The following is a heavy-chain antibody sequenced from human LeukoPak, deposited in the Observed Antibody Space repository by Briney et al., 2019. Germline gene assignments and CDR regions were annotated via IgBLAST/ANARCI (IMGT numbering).Heavy chain of an antibody. CDR1: GFTFSSYA. CDR3: ARSSTGTEYYYYYMDV. V-gene: IGHV3-33*08. CDR2: IWYDGSNK. J-gene: IGHJ6*03. Sequence: GGSLRLSFAAPGFTFSSYAMSWVRKAPGKGLDWVALIWYDGSNKYYADSVQGRFTISRDSSKNTLYLQMNSLRAEDTAVYYSARSSTGTEYYYYYMDVWGTGTTVTVSS. D-gene: IGHD1/OR15-1a*01.